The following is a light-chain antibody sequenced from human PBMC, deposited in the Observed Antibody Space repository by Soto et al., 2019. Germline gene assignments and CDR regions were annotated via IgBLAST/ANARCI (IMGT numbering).Light chain of an antibody. CDR2: STS. CDR1: QDIGTW. J-gene: IGKJ4*01. Sequence: IQMTQSPSSVSASVGDRVTITCRASQDIGTWLAWFQQKPGKAPQLLISSTSRLQSGVPSRFSGSGSGTDFALTITNLQPEDFATYYCQQANSFLFTFGGGTKVEIK. CDR3: QQANSFLFT. V-gene: IGKV1-12*01.